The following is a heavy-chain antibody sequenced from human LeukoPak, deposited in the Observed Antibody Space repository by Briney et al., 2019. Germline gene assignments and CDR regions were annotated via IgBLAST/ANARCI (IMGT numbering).Heavy chain of an antibody. CDR3: ASRGVGYLRNY. V-gene: IGHV4-30-4*01. Sequence: SQTLSLTCTVSGGSISSGDYYWSWIRQPPGKGLEWIGYIYYSGSTYYNPSLKSRVTISVDTSKNQFFLKLSSVTAADTAVYYCASRGVGYLRNYWGQGTLVTVSS. D-gene: IGHD1-1*01. CDR2: IYYSGST. CDR1: GGSISSGDYY. J-gene: IGHJ4*02.